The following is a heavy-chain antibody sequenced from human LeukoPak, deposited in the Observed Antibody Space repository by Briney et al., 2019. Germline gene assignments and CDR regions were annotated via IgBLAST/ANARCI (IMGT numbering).Heavy chain of an antibody. D-gene: IGHD3-10*01. V-gene: IGHV3-23*01. J-gene: IGHJ4*02. CDR1: GFSFSSYA. Sequence: GGSLRLSCAASGFSFSSYALSWVRQAPGRGLEWVSAISDSGGRTYYADFVKSRFTISRDNSENTLFLQMSSLRAEDTATYYCAKHYGSGTYYNYFTYCGQGTLVSVSS. CDR3: AKHYGSGTYYNYFTY. CDR2: ISDSGGRT.